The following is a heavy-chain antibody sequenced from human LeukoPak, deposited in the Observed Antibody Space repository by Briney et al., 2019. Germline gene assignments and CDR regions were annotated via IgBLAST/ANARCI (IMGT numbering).Heavy chain of an antibody. J-gene: IGHJ4*02. Sequence: GESLKISCKGSGYNFTNYWIAWVRQMPGKGLECMGIINPGDSDTRDSPLFQGQVTISVDKSISTAYLQWSRLKASDTAVYYCARQDGSGIYYFDSWGQGTLVTVSS. V-gene: IGHV5-51*01. CDR3: ARQDGSGIYYFDS. CDR1: GYNFTNYW. D-gene: IGHD3-10*01. CDR2: INPGDSDT.